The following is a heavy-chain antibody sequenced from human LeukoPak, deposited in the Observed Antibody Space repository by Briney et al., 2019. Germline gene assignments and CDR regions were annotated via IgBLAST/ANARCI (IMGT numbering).Heavy chain of an antibody. CDR2: IGIRSSTI. J-gene: IGHJ4*02. Sequence: PGGSLRLSCAASGFTFSNYNMNWVRQAPGKGREWISYIGIRSSTIYYADSVKGRFTISRDNAKNSLYLQMNSLRAEDTAVYYCARDLPFDYWGQGTLVTVSS. V-gene: IGHV3-48*01. CDR1: GFTFSNYN. CDR3: ARDLPFDY.